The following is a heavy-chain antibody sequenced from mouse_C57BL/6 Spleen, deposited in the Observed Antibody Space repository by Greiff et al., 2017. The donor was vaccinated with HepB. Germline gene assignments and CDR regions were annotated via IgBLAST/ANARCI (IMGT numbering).Heavy chain of an antibody. CDR2: ISNGGGST. V-gene: IGHV5-12*01. Sequence: EVMLVESGGGLVQPGGSLKLSCAASGFTFSDYYMYWVRQTPEKRLEWVAYISNGGGSTYYPDTVKGRFTISRDNAKNTLYLQMSRLKSEDTAMYYCARRGPYYDYDYYAMDYWGQGTSVTVSS. CDR1: GFTFSDYY. J-gene: IGHJ4*01. CDR3: ARRGPYYDYDYYAMDY. D-gene: IGHD2-4*01.